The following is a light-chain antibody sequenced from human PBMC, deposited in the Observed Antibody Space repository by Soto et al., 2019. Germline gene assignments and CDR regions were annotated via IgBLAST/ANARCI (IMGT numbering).Light chain of an antibody. CDR3: QQYNNWPRT. J-gene: IGKJ1*01. CDR1: QRVGSH. Sequence: EMVMSRSRATLSVCPGEGASVSCRASQRVGSHLAWYQHKPGQAPRLLFYDASTRATGIPARFSGSGSGTEFTLTISSLQSEDFAVYYCQQYNNWPRTFGQGTNVDIK. CDR2: DAS. V-gene: IGKV3-15*01.